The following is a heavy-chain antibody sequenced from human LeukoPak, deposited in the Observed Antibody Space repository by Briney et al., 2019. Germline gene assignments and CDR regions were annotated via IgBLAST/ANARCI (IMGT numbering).Heavy chain of an antibody. J-gene: IGHJ4*02. CDR3: ARHVHSSGWYFDYFGY. V-gene: IGHV4-39*01. CDR2: IYYSGST. D-gene: IGHD6-19*01. Sequence: PSETLSLTRTVSGGSIRSSSYYWGGIRQPQGKGVEWIVSIYYSGSTYYNPSLKSRVTISVDTSKNQFSLKLSSVTAADTAVYYCARHVHSSGWYFDYFGYWGQGTLVTVSS. CDR1: GGSIRSSSYY.